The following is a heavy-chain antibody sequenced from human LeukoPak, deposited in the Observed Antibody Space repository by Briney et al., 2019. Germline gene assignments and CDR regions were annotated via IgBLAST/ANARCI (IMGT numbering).Heavy chain of an antibody. Sequence: SETLSLTCTVSGGSISSSSYYWGWIRQPRGKGLEWIESIYYSGSTYYNPSLKSRVTISVDTSKNQFSLKLSSVTAADTAVYYCASPYDKNNWFDPWGQGTLVTVSS. CDR1: GGSISSSSYY. CDR2: IYYSGST. V-gene: IGHV4-39*07. D-gene: IGHD3-22*01. J-gene: IGHJ5*02. CDR3: ASPYDKNNWFDP.